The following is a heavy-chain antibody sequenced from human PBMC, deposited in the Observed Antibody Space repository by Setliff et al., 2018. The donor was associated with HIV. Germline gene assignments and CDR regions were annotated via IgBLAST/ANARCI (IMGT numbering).Heavy chain of an antibody. D-gene: IGHD3-3*01. V-gene: IGHV1-2*02. CDR1: GYIFTYRY. Sequence: GASVKVSCKASGYIFTYRYLHWVRQAPGQGLEWMGWINPNSGGTNYAQKFQGRVTMTRDTSISTAYMELSRLRSDDTAVYYCARDMGTDLGVWGQGTLVTVSS. CDR2: INPNSGGT. J-gene: IGHJ4*02. CDR3: ARDMGTDLGV.